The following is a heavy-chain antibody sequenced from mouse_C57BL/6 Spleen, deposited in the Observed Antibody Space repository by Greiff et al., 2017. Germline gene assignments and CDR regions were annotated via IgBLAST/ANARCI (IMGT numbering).Heavy chain of an antibody. CDR2: IDPSDSYP. J-gene: IGHJ2*01. CDR1: GYTFTSYW. CDR3: AREKITTGDY. D-gene: IGHD1-1*01. V-gene: IGHV1-50*01. Sequence: QVQLQQPGAELVKPGASVKLSCKASGYTFTSYWMQWVKQRPGQGLEWIGEIDPSDSYPNYNQKFKGKATLTVDTSSSTAYMQRSSLTSEDSAVYYCAREKITTGDYWGQGTTLTVSS.